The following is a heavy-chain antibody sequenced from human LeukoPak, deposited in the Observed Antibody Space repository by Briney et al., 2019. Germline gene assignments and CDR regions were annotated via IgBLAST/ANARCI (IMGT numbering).Heavy chain of an antibody. Sequence: SETLSLTCAVYGGSFSGYYWGWIRQPPGEGLEWIGSIDYSGSTYYNPSLKSRVTISVDTSKNQFSLNLSSVTAADTAVYSCARASGSSWYERRLHAYYYYMDVWGKGTTVTVSS. V-gene: IGHV4-34*01. J-gene: IGHJ6*03. CDR2: IDYSGST. CDR3: ARASGSSWYERRLHAYYYYMDV. D-gene: IGHD6-13*01. CDR1: GGSFSGYY.